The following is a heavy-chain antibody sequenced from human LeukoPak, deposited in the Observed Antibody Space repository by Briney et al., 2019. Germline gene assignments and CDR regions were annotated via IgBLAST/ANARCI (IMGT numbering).Heavy chain of an antibody. CDR3: ARGTPYCSGGSCYFGAY. CDR2: INPNSGGT. J-gene: IGHJ4*02. V-gene: IGHV1-2*02. CDR1: GYTFTGYY. Sequence: ASVKVSCKASGYTFTGYYMHWVRQAPGQGLEWMGWINPNSGGTNYAQKFQGRVTMTRDTSISTAYMELSRLRSDDTAVYYCARGTPYCSGGSCYFGAYWGQGTLVTVSS. D-gene: IGHD2-15*01.